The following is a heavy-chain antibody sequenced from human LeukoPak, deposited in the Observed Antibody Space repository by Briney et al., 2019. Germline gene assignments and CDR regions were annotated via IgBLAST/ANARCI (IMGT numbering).Heavy chain of an antibody. D-gene: IGHD2-21*02. CDR1: GFTFSSYA. J-gene: IGHJ4*02. CDR2: IKPDGSEK. CDR3: TRDFGSIVVVTAIVD. Sequence: PGGSLRLSCAASGFTFSSYAMSWVRQAPGKGLEWVANIKPDGSEKYYVDSVKGRFTISRDNAKNSLYLQMNSLRAEDTAIYYCTRDFGSIVVVTAIVDWGQGTLVTVSS. V-gene: IGHV3-7*01.